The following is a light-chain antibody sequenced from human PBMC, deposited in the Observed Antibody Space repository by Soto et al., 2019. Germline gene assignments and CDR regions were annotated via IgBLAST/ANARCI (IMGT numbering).Light chain of an antibody. CDR3: GTWDSSLSVYV. CDR2: DNN. V-gene: IGLV1-51*01. CDR1: SSNIGINY. Sequence: QSVLTQPPSVSAAPGQKITISCSGRSSNIGINYVSWFQHLPGTAPKLLMYDNNKRPSGIPDRFSGSKSGTSATLGITGLQTGDEADYYCGTWDSSLSVYVFGTGTKLTVL. J-gene: IGLJ1*01.